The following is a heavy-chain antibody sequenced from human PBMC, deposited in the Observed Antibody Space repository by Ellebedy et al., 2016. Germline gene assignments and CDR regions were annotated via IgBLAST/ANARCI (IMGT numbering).Heavy chain of an antibody. Sequence: ASVKVSXXASGYTFTSYGISWVRQAPGQGLEWMGWINPNSGGTNYAQKFQGRVTMTRDTSISTAYMELSRLRSDDTAVYYCARARVRIAAAGTRYYFDYWGQGTLVTVSS. CDR2: INPNSGGT. J-gene: IGHJ4*02. D-gene: IGHD6-13*01. CDR1: GYTFTSYG. V-gene: IGHV1-2*02. CDR3: ARARVRIAAAGTRYYFDY.